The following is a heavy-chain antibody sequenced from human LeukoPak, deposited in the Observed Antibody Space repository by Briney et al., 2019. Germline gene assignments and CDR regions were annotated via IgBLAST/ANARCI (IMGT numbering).Heavy chain of an antibody. CDR1: GGTFSSYA. V-gene: IGHV1-69*06. D-gene: IGHD2-2*02. CDR3: ATDNIVVVPAAIRSWYFDL. CDR2: IIPIFGTA. Sequence: SVKVSCKASGGTFSSYAISWVRQAPGQGLEWMGRIIPIFGTANYAQKFQGRVTMTEDTSTDTAYMELSSLRSEDTAVYYCATDNIVVVPAAIRSWYFDLWGRGTLVTVSS. J-gene: IGHJ2*01.